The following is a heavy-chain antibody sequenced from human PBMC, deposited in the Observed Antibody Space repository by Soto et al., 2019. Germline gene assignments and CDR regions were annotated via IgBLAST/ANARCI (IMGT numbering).Heavy chain of an antibody. CDR2: ISYDGSYQ. V-gene: IGHV3-30*18. CDR3: AKSRYADSSGDYYDF. Sequence: PGGSLRLSCEASGFAFNKFGMHWVRQAPGKGLEWVAFISYDGSYQYYADSVQGRLTITRDNSMNTLNMQLNSLRREDTAVYYCAKSRYADSSGDYYDFWGQGTRVTVSS. D-gene: IGHD3-22*01. J-gene: IGHJ4*02. CDR1: GFAFNKFG.